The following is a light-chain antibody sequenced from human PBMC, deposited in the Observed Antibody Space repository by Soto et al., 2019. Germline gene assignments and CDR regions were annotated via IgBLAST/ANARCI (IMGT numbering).Light chain of an antibody. J-gene: IGLJ1*01. CDR3: GIWATSLYV. V-gene: IGLV1-51*01. CDR1: NSDIANHY. CDR2: DNN. Sequence: QSVLTQPPSVSAAPGQKVTISCSGSNSDIANHYISWYQQLPGTAPKLLIYDNNRRPSGIPERFSASKSGSSATLAITGLQTGDEADYFCGIWATSLYVFGTGTKVIVL.